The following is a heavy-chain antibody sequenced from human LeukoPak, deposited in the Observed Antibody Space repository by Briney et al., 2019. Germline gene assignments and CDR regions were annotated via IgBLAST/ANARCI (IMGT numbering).Heavy chain of an antibody. V-gene: IGHV3-53*01. J-gene: IGHJ4*02. D-gene: IGHD5-12*01. CDR3: ARDRIFSGYDY. CDR1: GFTVSSNY. Sequence: PGGSLRLSCAASGFTVSSNYMSWVRQAPGKGLEWVSVIYSGGSTYYADSVKGRFTISRDNSKNTLYLQMNSLRAEDTAVYYCARDRIFSGYDYWGQGTLVTVSS. CDR2: IYSGGST.